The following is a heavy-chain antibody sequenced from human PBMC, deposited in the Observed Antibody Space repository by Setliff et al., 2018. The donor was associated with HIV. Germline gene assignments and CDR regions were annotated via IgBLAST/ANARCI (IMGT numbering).Heavy chain of an antibody. D-gene: IGHD3-22*01. Sequence: APVKVSCKASGYRFNTYGISWVRQAPGQGLEWMGWISPYNGDTRFAQSLQGRVTLTTDTSTNTAYMEMRTLRSDDTAVYFCVRGVTRDISGYYRDEYFQHWGQGTPVTVSS. V-gene: IGHV1-18*01. CDR2: ISPYNGDT. J-gene: IGHJ1*01. CDR1: GYRFNTYG. CDR3: VRGVTRDISGYYRDEYFQH.